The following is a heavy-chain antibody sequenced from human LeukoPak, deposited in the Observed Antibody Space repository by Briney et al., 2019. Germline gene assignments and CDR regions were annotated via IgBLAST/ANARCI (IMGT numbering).Heavy chain of an antibody. D-gene: IGHD3-22*01. V-gene: IGHV4-4*07. J-gene: IGHJ3*02. CDR3: ARYDSSSSGAFDI. CDR2: VYSSGST. CDR1: GGSVSSYH. Sequence: ETLSLTCTVSGGSVSSYHWSWIRQPAGKGLEWIGRVYSSGSTNYNPSLKSRVTMSVDTSKNQFSLKLSSVTAADTAVYYCARYDSSSSGAFDIWGQGTMVTVSS.